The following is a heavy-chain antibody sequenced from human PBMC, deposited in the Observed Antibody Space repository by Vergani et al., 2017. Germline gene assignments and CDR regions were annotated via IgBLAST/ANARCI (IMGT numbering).Heavy chain of an antibody. CDR3: AGGYVLWSKPYYYYYYMDV. D-gene: IGHD5-18*01. CDR2: VFHSGTT. Sequence: QVQLQESGPGLVKSSETLSLTCTVSGGSFNLYYWSWIRQLPGKGLELIGYVFHSGTTNYNPSLRSRVSISVEPSKRQFSLKLSSMTAADTAVYYCAGGYVLWSKPYYYYYYMDVWGKGTTVTVSS. CDR1: GGSFNLYY. J-gene: IGHJ6*03. V-gene: IGHV4-59*01.